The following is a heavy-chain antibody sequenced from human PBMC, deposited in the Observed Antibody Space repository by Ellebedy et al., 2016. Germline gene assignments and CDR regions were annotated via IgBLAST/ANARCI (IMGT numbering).Heavy chain of an antibody. CDR3: ARDVGAFDI. Sequence: SETLSLTCSVSGDSIRSYYWSWIRQPPGKGLEWIGYIYYTWSTSYNPYLKSRVTISADKSNNEVSLKLNSVTPADTAMYYCARDVGAFDIWGQGTMVSVS. CDR2: IYYTWST. V-gene: IGHV4-59*01. CDR1: GDSIRSYY. J-gene: IGHJ3*02.